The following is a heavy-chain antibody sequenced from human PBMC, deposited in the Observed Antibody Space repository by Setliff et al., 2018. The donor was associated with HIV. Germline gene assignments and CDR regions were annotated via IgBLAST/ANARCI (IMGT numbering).Heavy chain of an antibody. CDR3: AREFYHYDSSDYYSDYYYYYMDV. Sequence: PSETLSLTCGVSGYSISSGYYWGWIRQPPGKGLEWIGSIYHNGITYYNPSLKSRVTMSVDTSKNQISLKLSSVTAADTAVFYCAREFYHYDSSDYYSDYYYYYMDVWGKGTTVTVSS. CDR2: IYHNGIT. V-gene: IGHV4-38-2*02. D-gene: IGHD3-22*01. J-gene: IGHJ6*03. CDR1: GYSISSGYY.